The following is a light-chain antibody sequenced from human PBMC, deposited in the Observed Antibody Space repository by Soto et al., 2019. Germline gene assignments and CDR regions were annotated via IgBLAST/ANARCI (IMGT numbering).Light chain of an antibody. CDR2: AAS. Sequence: IQMTQSASSLSVFVVDGVTITCRARQRITTYLNSYQQKPGKAPKLLIYAASNLQSWVPSRFNGYGSGTHFILTITSLQPEDFATYYSQQSYNKPKSFGQWTKVDIK. V-gene: IGKV1-39*01. CDR1: QRITTY. CDR3: QQSYNKPKS. J-gene: IGKJ1*01.